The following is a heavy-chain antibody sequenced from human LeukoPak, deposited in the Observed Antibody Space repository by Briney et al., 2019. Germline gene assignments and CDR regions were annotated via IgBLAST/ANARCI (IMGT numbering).Heavy chain of an antibody. J-gene: IGHJ4*02. V-gene: IGHV1-8*01. CDR3: ARAPSITGTTPPGY. CDR2: MNPNSGNI. D-gene: IGHD1-7*01. CDR1: GYTFTSYD. Sequence: ASVKVSCKASGYTFTSYDTNWVRQATGQGLEWMGWMNPNSGNIGYAQKFQGRVTMTRNTSISTAYMELSSLRSEDTAVYYCARAPSITGTTPPGYWGQGTLVTVSS.